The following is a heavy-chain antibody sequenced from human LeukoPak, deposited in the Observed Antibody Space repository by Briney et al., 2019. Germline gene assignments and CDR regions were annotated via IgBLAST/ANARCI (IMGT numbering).Heavy chain of an antibody. J-gene: IGHJ4*02. V-gene: IGHV3-23*01. CDR2: ISDSGGST. D-gene: IGHD5-18*01. CDR3: AKGGGYSYGQSFDY. CDR1: GFTFSSYA. Sequence: GGSLRLSCAASGFTFSSYAMSWVRQAPGKGLEWVSAISDSGGSTYYADSVKGRFTISRDNSKNTLYLQKNSLRAEDTTVYYWAKGGGYSYGQSFDYWGQGTLVTVSS.